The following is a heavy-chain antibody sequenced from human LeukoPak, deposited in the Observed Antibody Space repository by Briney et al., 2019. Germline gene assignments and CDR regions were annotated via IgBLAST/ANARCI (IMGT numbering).Heavy chain of an antibody. CDR2: IIPIFGTA. CDR1: GGTFSSYA. D-gene: IGHD1-7*01. J-gene: IGHJ5*02. V-gene: IGHV1-69*05. Sequence: GASVKVSCKASGGTFSSYAISWVRLAPGQGLEWMGGIIPIFGTANYAQKFQGRVTITTDESTSTAYMELSSLRSEDTAAYYCARDNYAGANWFDPWGQGTLVTVSS. CDR3: ARDNYAGANWFDP.